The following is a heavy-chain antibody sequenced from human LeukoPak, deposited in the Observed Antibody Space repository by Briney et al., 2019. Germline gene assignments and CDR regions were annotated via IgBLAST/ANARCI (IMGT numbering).Heavy chain of an antibody. CDR3: ARSGGDRGWYYFDY. D-gene: IGHD6-19*01. CDR1: GGSISSYY. J-gene: IGHJ4*02. Sequence: SETLSLTCTVSGGSISSYYWSWTRQPAGKGLEWIGRIYTSGSTDYNPSLKSRVTVSVDTSKNQFSLKLTSMTAADTAVYYCARSGGDRGWYYFDYWGQGTLVTVSS. V-gene: IGHV4-4*07. CDR2: IYTSGST.